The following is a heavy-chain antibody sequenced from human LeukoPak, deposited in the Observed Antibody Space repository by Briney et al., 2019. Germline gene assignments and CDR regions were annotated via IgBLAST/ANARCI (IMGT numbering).Heavy chain of an antibody. V-gene: IGHV4-61*02. Sequence: SETLSLTCTVSGGSISSGSYYWSWIRQPAGKGLEWIGRIYTSGSTNYNPSLKSRVTISVDTSKNQFSLKLSSVTAADTAVYYCARDFKGSGSYYNWFDPWGQGTLVTVSS. D-gene: IGHD3-10*01. CDR1: GGSISSGSYY. J-gene: IGHJ5*02. CDR3: ARDFKGSGSYYNWFDP. CDR2: IYTSGST.